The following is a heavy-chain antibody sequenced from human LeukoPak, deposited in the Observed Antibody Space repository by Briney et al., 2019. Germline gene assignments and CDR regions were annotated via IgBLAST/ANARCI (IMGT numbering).Heavy chain of an antibody. D-gene: IGHD5-12*01. V-gene: IGHV4-30-4*01. CDR1: GGSISSGDYC. CDR2: IYYSGST. J-gene: IGHJ4*02. Sequence: ASETLSLTCTVSGGSISSGDYCWSWIRQPPGKGLVWYGYIYYSGSTYYNPSLKSRVTISVDTSKNQFSLKLSSVTAADTAVYYCARGGGYTPYYLDYWGQGTLVTVSS. CDR3: ARGGGYTPYYLDY.